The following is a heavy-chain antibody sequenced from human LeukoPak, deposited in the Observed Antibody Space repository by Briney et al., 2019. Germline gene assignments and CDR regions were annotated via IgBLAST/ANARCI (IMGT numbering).Heavy chain of an antibody. Sequence: PSQTLSLTCTVSGGSISSGDYYWSWIRQPPGKGLEWIGYIYCSGSTYYNPSLKSRVTISVDTSKNQFSLKLSSVTAADTAVYYCARDLTYYDFWSGYYTGMGLYDYWGQGTLVTVSS. D-gene: IGHD3-3*01. V-gene: IGHV4-30-4*08. J-gene: IGHJ4*02. CDR1: GGSISSGDYY. CDR2: IYCSGST. CDR3: ARDLTYYDFWSGYYTGMGLYDY.